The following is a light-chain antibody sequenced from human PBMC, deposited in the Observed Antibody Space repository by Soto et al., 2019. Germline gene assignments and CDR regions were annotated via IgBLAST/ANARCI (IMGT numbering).Light chain of an antibody. J-gene: IGKJ4*01. CDR1: QSVRSSY. Sequence: EIVLTQSPGTLSLSPGGRATLSCRASQSVRSSYLAWYQQRPGQAPRLLIFGASFSATGIPDRFSGSGSGTDFTLTISRLEHEDFAVYYCQHYGSPLTFGGGTKVEIK. V-gene: IGKV3-20*01. CDR3: QHYGSPLT. CDR2: GAS.